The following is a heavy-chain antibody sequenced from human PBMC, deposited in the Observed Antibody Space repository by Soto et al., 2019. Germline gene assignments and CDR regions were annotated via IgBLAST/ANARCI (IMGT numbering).Heavy chain of an antibody. J-gene: IGHJ4*02. CDR2: IIPILGIA. CDR1: VGTFSSYA. CDR3: ALSAAFDY. Sequence: VTVSLNAAVGTFSSYAISWVRQAPGQGLEWMGRIIPILGIANYAQKFQGRVTITADKSTSTAYMELSSLRSEDTAVYYCALSAAFDYWGQGTLVTVSS. V-gene: IGHV1-69*04.